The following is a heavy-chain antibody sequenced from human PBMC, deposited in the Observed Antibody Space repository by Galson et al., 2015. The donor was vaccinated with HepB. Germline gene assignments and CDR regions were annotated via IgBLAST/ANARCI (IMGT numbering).Heavy chain of an antibody. CDR3: AGSPKYNYGHTLGD. CDR2: IDPSDSYT. Sequence: QSGAEVKKPGESLRISCKGSGYSFTSYWINWVRQMPGKGLELMGRIDPSDSYTKYSPSFQGHVTISADKSINTAYLQWSSLKASDTAMDYCAGSPKYNYGHTLGDWGQGTLVTVSS. CDR1: GYSFTSYW. V-gene: IGHV5-10-1*01. J-gene: IGHJ4*02. D-gene: IGHD5-18*01.